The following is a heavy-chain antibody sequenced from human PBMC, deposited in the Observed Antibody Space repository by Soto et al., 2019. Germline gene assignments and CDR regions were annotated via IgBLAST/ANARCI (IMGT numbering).Heavy chain of an antibody. CDR3: ATTFDYNGYFDP. V-gene: IGHV5-51*01. D-gene: IGHD4-4*01. Sequence: PGESLKSSCKTSGYSLTTYWFAWVRQMPGKGLEWMGIIYLSDSDTIYSPSAQGHFTISADKSIKTAYLQWSSLKASDTAIYYCATTFDYNGYFDPWGQGTQVTVSS. J-gene: IGHJ5*02. CDR2: IYLSDSDT. CDR1: GYSLTTYW.